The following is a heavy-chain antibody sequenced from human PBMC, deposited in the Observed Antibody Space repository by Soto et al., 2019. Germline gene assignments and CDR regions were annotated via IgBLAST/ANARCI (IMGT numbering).Heavy chain of an antibody. J-gene: IGHJ5*02. CDR1: GDSISSYY. V-gene: IGHV4-59*01. CDR2: IYYRGST. D-gene: IGHD5-12*01. CDR3: ARGVATIGP. Sequence: QVQLQESGPRLVKPSETLSLTCTVSGDSISSYYWSWIRQPPGKGLEWIGYIYYRGSTNYNPSLKCRVTISVDTPKNQFSLKLTSVTAADTAVYYCARGVATIGPWGQGTLVTVSS.